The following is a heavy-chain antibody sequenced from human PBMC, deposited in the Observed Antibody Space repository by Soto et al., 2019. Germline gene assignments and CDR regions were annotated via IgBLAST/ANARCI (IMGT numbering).Heavy chain of an antibody. V-gene: IGHV4-4*07. J-gene: IGHJ6*02. CDR3: ARESYDARSGRGMDV. D-gene: IGHD3-22*01. CDR1: GGSISSYY. CDR2: IYTSGST. Sequence: QVQLQESGPGLVKPSETLSLTCTVSGGSISSYYWSWIRQPAGKGLEWIGRIYTSGSTNYNPSLKSRVTMSVDTSKNQFSLKLSSVTAADTAVYYSARESYDARSGRGMDVWGQGTTVTVSS.